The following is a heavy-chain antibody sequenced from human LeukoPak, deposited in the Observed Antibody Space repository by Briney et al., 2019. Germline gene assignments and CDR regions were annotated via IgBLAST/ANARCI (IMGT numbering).Heavy chain of an antibody. Sequence: PSETLSLTCTVSGGSISSGGYYWSWIRQHPGKGLXWIGYIYYSXSXXYNPSLKSRVTISVDTSKNQFSLKLSSVTAADTAVYYCARGWFTMGFDPWGQGTLVTVSS. D-gene: IGHD2-2*01. CDR1: GGSISSGGYY. V-gene: IGHV4-31*03. J-gene: IGHJ5*02. CDR2: IYYSXSX. CDR3: ARGWFTMGFDP.